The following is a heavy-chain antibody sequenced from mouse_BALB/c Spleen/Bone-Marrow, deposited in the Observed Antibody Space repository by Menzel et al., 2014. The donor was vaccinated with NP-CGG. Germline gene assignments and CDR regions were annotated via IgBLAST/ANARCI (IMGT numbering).Heavy chain of an antibody. Sequence: EVQLQQSGPGLVKPSRSLSLTCIVTGYSITRDYAWNWIRQFPGNTLEWMGYISYSGSTTYNPSLESRISITRDTSKNQFFLQLNSVTTEDTATYYCARSSSYDYDVGFAYWGQGTLVTVSA. J-gene: IGHJ3*01. CDR2: ISYSGST. D-gene: IGHD2-4*01. CDR1: GYSITRDYA. CDR3: ARSSSYDYDVGFAY. V-gene: IGHV3-2*02.